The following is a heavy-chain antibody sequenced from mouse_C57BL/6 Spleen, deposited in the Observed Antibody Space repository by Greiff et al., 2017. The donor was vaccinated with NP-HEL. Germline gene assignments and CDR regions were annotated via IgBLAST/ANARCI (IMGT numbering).Heavy chain of an antibody. D-gene: IGHD2-1*01. CDR2: IYPGSGST. Sequence: QVHVKQPGAELVKPGASVKMSCKASGYTFTSYWITWVKQRPGQGLEWIGDIYPGSGSTNYNEKFKSKATLTVDTSSSTAYMQLSSLTSEDSAVYYCARYGNNYFDYWGQGTTLTVSS. CDR3: ARYGNNYFDY. CDR1: GYTFTSYW. J-gene: IGHJ2*01. V-gene: IGHV1-55*01.